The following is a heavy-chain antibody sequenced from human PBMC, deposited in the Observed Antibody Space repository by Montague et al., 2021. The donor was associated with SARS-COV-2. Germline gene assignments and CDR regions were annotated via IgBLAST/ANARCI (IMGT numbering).Heavy chain of an antibody. CDR1: GDSISSSSHN. V-gene: IGHV4-39*01. CDR3: TRHVHMTWPEPSPGFDY. CDR2: VHYSGRP. D-gene: IGHD1-1*01. Sequence: SETLSLTCTVSGDSISSSSHNWGWIRQTPGNGLEWIGSVHYSGRPYYNPSLKSRVTIYVDTSKNQLSLKLSSVTAADTAVYYCTRHVHMTWPEPSPGFDYWGQGTLVTVSS. J-gene: IGHJ4*02.